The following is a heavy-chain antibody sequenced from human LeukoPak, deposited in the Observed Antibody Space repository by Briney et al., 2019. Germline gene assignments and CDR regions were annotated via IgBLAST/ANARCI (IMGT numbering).Heavy chain of an antibody. Sequence: PSETLSLTCTVSGGSFSSYYWTWIRQPPGKGLEWIGYVYFSGSTNYNPSLKSRVTISVDTSKNQFSLKLSSVTAADTAVYYCARSQYSSGWLPFDYWGQGTLVTVSS. J-gene: IGHJ4*02. CDR1: GGSFSSYY. V-gene: IGHV4-59*01. CDR2: VYFSGST. CDR3: ARSQYSSGWLPFDY. D-gene: IGHD6-19*01.